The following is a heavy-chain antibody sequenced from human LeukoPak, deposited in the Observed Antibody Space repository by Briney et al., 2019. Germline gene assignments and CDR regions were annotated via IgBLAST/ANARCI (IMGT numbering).Heavy chain of an antibody. CDR2: IYYSGST. Sequence: SETLSLTCTVSGGSISSYYWSWIRQPPGKGLEWIGYIYYSGSTNYNPSLKSRVTISVDTSKNQFSLKLSSVTAADTAVYYCARTTFGVVISPLYYFDYWGQGTLVTVSS. J-gene: IGHJ4*02. V-gene: IGHV4-59*01. CDR1: GGSISSYY. D-gene: IGHD3-3*01. CDR3: ARTTFGVVISPLYYFDY.